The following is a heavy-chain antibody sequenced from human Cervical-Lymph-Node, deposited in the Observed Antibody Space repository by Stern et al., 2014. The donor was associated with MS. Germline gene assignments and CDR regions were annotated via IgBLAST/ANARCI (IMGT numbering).Heavy chain of an antibody. D-gene: IGHD2-2*01. CDR2: ISSSGSNK. J-gene: IGHJ6*02. CDR3: ARHCSSSSCYRYYGMDV. CDR1: GFTSSSYG. Sequence: EVHLVESGGGLLKPGGSLRLSCAASGFTSSSYGMHWVRQAPGKGLEWVSSISSSGSNKYYADSVKGRLTISRDNAKNSLYLHMNSLRAEDTGIDYCARHCSSSSCYRYYGMDVWGQGTTVTVSS. V-gene: IGHV3-21*01.